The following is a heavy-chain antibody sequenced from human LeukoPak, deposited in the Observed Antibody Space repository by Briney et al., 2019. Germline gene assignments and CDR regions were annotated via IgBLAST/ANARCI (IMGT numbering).Heavy chain of an antibody. V-gene: IGHV3-23*01. D-gene: IGHD3-22*01. CDR1: GFTFSSYA. CDR3: AKPFTMIVVVTSAFDY. CDR2: ISGSGGST. J-gene: IGHJ4*02. Sequence: QPGGSLRLSCAASGFTFSSYAMSWVRQAPGKWLEWVSAISGSGGSTYYADSVKGRFTISRDNSKNTLYLQMNSLRAEDTAVYYCAKPFTMIVVVTSAFDYWGQGTLVTVSS.